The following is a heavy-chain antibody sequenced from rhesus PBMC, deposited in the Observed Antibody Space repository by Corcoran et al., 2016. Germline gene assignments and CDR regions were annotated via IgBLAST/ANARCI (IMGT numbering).Heavy chain of an antibody. CDR3: ARDCWYSSGWRAFDF. CDR1: GASFSSHW. D-gene: IGHD6-31*01. Sequence: QVQLQESGPGLVKPSETLSLPCTVFGASFSSHWWRWIRQPPGKGLEWGVESYGNSGTTNYTPSLNSRVTISKAASKTQFSLKLSSVPAADTAVYYCARDCWYSSGWRAFDFWGQGLRVTVSS. J-gene: IGHJ3*01. V-gene: IGHV4-80*01. CDR2: SYGNSGTT.